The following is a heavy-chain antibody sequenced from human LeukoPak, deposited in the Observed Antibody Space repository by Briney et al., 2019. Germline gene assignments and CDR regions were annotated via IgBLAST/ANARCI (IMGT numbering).Heavy chain of an antibody. CDR2: VSSHGNDG. J-gene: IGHJ4*02. D-gene: IGHD3-10*01. CDR3: YPSRFNFNDFDY. Sequence: GGSLRLSCAVSEFTFSNYAMHWVRQPPGKGLEWVAVVSSHGNDGYYADSVRGRFTISRDNSKNTLYLQIDSLRLEDTAIYYYYPSRFNFNDFDYWGQGTLVTVSS. V-gene: IGHV3-30*04. CDR1: EFTFSNYA.